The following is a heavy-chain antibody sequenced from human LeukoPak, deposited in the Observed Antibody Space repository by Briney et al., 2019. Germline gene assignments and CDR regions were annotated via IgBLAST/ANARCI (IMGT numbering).Heavy chain of an antibody. D-gene: IGHD6-19*01. CDR1: GFTFSSYG. J-gene: IGHJ4*02. CDR2: ISYDGSNK. CDR3: AKTYSSGAMSLYFDY. Sequence: GGSLRLSCAASGFTFSSYGMHWVRQAPGKGLEWVAVISYDGSNKYYADSVKGRFTISRDNSKNTLYLQMNSLRAEDTAVYYCAKTYSSGAMSLYFDYWGQGTLVTVSS. V-gene: IGHV3-30*18.